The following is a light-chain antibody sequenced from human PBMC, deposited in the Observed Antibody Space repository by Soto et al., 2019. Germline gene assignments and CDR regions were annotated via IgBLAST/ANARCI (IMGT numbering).Light chain of an antibody. CDR2: GAS. Sequence: EIVLTQSPGTLSLSPGESATLSCRASQSVASSYFAWYQQKPGQAPRLLIYGASSRATGIPDRFSGRGSGTDFTLTISRLEPEDFAVYYCQHYEAFGQGTKVDIK. V-gene: IGKV3-20*01. CDR3: QHYEA. CDR1: QSVASSY. J-gene: IGKJ2*01.